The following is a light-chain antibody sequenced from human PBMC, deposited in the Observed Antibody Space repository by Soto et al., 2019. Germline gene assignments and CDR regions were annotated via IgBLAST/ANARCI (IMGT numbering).Light chain of an antibody. CDR1: QTVSSNY. CDR2: GES. V-gene: IGKV3-20*01. J-gene: IGKJ1*01. Sequence: DIILTQSPDTLSLSPGERATLSCRDSQTVSSNYLAWCQQRTGQAPRLLIYGESTRATGIPDRLSGSESGTDFNLTINRLQPEDFATYYCLQASSFPRTCGQGTKVDIK. CDR3: LQASSFPRT.